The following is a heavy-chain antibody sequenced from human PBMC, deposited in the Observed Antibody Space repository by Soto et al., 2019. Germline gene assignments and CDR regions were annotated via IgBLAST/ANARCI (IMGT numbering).Heavy chain of an antibody. CDR3: ARIGYSSSSFDY. CDR1: GFTFGDYA. D-gene: IGHD6-13*01. CDR2: IRSKAYGETT. Sequence: GGSLRLSCTTSGFTFGDYAVSWFRQAPGKGLECVGFIRSKAYGETTEYAASLKGRFTISRDNAKNSVYLQMSSLRVEDTAVYYCARIGYSSSSFDYWGQGTLVTVSS. J-gene: IGHJ4*02. V-gene: IGHV3-49*03.